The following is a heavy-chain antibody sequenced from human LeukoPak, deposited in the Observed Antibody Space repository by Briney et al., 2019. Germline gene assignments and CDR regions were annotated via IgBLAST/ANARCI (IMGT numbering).Heavy chain of an antibody. D-gene: IGHD2-15*01. CDR3: ARCSLKRAFDI. CDR1: GFTFGTHS. J-gene: IGHJ3*02. CDR2: INGGGSPI. Sequence: GGSLRLSCVDSGFTFGTHSMNWVRQAPGKGLEWVSYINGGGSPIYYANSVRGRFTISRDNSKNTLYLQMNSLRAEDTAVYYCARCSLKRAFDIWGQGTMVTVSS. V-gene: IGHV3-48*01.